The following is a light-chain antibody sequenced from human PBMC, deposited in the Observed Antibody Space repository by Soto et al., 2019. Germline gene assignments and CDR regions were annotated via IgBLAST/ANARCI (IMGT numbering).Light chain of an antibody. Sequence: QSALTQPRSVSGSPGQSVTISCTGTSSDVGGYNYVSWYQQHPGKAPKLMIYDVSKRPSGVSNRFSGSKSGNTASLTISGLQAEDEADYYCSSYTSSSNLVVFGGGTKVTVL. J-gene: IGLJ2*01. V-gene: IGLV2-14*01. CDR3: SSYTSSSNLVV. CDR1: SSDVGGYNY. CDR2: DVS.